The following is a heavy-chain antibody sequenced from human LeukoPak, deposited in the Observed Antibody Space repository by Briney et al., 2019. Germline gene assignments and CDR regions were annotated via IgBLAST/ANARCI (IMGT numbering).Heavy chain of an antibody. CDR2: INHSGST. D-gene: IGHD5-18*01. CDR1: GGSFSGYY. V-gene: IGHV4-34*01. J-gene: IGHJ4*02. Sequence: SETLSLTCAVYGGSFSGYYWSWIRQPPGKGLEWIGEINHSGSTNYNPSLKSRVTISVDTSKNQFSLKLSSVTAADTAVYYCARLRNTAMDFDYWGQGTLVTVSS. CDR3: ARLRNTAMDFDY.